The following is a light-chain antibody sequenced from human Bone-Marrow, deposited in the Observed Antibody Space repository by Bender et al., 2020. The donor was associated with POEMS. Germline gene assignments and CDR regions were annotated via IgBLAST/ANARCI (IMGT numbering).Light chain of an antibody. Sequence: QSVLTQPPSVSAAPGQKVTISCSGSSSNIGNNYVSWYQHLPETAPKLLIYDNNKRPSGIPDRFSGSESGTSATLGITGLQTGDEADYYCGTWDSSLTTWVFGSGTKLTVL. CDR1: SSNIGNNY. J-gene: IGLJ3*02. CDR3: GTWDSSLTTWV. CDR2: DNN. V-gene: IGLV1-51*01.